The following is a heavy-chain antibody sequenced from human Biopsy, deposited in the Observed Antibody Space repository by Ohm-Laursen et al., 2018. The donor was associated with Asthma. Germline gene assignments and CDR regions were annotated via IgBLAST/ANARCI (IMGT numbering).Heavy chain of an antibody. CDR1: GFTFSSYG. CDR2: ISYDGSNK. Sequence: SLRLSCAASGFTFSSYGMHWVRQAPGKGLEWVAVISYDGSNKYYADSVKGRFTISRDNSKNTLYLQRNSLRAEDTAVYYCASQSSGPDFWSGYYYFDYWGQGTLVTVSS. J-gene: IGHJ4*02. CDR3: ASQSSGPDFWSGYYYFDY. V-gene: IGHV3-30*03. D-gene: IGHD3-3*01.